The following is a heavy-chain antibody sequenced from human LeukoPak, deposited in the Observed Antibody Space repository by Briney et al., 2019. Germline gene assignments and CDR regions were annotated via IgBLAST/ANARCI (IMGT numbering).Heavy chain of an antibody. CDR1: GFTFDDYA. Sequence: GGSLRLSCAASGFTFDDYAMHWVRQAPGKGLEWVSGISWNSGSIGYADSVKGRFTISRDNAKNCLYLQMNSLRAEDTALYYCAKDREIAAAGTFDYWGQGTLVTVSS. J-gene: IGHJ4*02. D-gene: IGHD6-13*01. CDR2: ISWNSGSI. V-gene: IGHV3-9*01. CDR3: AKDREIAAAGTFDY.